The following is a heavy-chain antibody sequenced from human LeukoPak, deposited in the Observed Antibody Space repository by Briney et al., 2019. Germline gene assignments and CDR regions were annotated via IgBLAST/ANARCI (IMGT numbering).Heavy chain of an antibody. V-gene: IGHV3-23*01. CDR2: INSNGDKT. CDR3: VKVGIGALNWFDP. D-gene: IGHD3-3*02. J-gene: IGHJ5*02. Sequence: GGSLRLSCAASGFTFSNYAMAWVRQAPGKGLGWVSTINSNGDKTYYADSVKGRFTISKDNSKNTLYLQMNGLRAEDTAVFYCVKVGIGALNWFDPWAQGILVTVSS. CDR1: GFTFSNYA.